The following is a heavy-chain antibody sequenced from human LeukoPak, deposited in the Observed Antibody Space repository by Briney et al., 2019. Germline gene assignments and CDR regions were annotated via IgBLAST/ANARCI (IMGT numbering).Heavy chain of an antibody. CDR2: IYYSGST. J-gene: IGHJ2*01. D-gene: IGHD4-17*01. CDR3: ARVLGDYANWYFDL. V-gene: IGHV4-59*01. Sequence: SETLSLTCTVSGGSISSYYWSWIRQPPGKGLEWIGYIYYSGSTNYNPSLKSRVTISVDTSKNQFSLKLSSVTAADTAVYYCARVLGDYANWYFDLWGRGTLVTVPS. CDR1: GGSISSYY.